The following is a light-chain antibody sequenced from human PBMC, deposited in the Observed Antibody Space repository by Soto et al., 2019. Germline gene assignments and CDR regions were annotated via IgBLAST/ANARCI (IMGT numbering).Light chain of an antibody. CDR1: QSISSY. CDR2: AAS. J-gene: IGKJ4*01. V-gene: IGKV1-39*01. Sequence: DIQMTQSPSSLSASVGARVTITCRASQSISSYLNWYQQKPGKAPKILIYAASSLQSGVPSRFSGSGSGTDFTLTISSLQPEDFATYYCQRSFRTPLTFGGGTKVEIK. CDR3: QRSFRTPLT.